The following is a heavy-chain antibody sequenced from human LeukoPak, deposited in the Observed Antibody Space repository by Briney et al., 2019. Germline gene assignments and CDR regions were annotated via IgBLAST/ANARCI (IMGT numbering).Heavy chain of an antibody. Sequence: GESLKISCKGSGYSFTSYWIGWVRQMPGKGLEWMGIIYPGDSDTRYSPFFQGQVTISADKSISTAYLQWSSLEASDTVMYYCARRSGGGIAAAGLDYWGQGTLVTVSS. D-gene: IGHD6-13*01. CDR2: IYPGDSDT. CDR3: ARRSGGGIAAAGLDY. CDR1: GYSFTSYW. V-gene: IGHV5-51*01. J-gene: IGHJ4*02.